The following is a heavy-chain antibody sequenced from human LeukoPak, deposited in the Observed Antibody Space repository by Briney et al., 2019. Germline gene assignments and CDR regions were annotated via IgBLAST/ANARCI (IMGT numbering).Heavy chain of an antibody. V-gene: IGHV1-18*01. CDR3: ARGAGGSYSWFDP. CDR1: GYTFSSYG. Sequence: ASVEVSCKASGYTFSSYGISWVRQAPGQGLEWMGWISAYNGNTNGNTNYAQKFQGRVTMTTDRSTSTAYMELRSLRSDDTAVYYCARGAGGSYSWFDPWGQGTLVTVSS. J-gene: IGHJ5*02. D-gene: IGHD1-26*01. CDR2: ISAYNGNTNGNT.